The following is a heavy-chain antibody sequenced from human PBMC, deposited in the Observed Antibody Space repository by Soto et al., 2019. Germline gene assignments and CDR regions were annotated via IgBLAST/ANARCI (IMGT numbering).Heavy chain of an antibody. D-gene: IGHD2-8*01. CDR2: INYSGST. CDR3: ARTNSLSAGSYWYFDL. CDR1: GGSISSYY. Sequence: QVQLQESGPGLVKPSETLSLTCTVSGGSISSYYWSWIRQPPGRGLEWIGYINYSGSTNYNPSLKRRVTRTVDTSKILFSLKLSSVTAADTAVYYCARTNSLSAGSYWYFDLWGRGTLVTVSS. J-gene: IGHJ2*01. V-gene: IGHV4-59*01.